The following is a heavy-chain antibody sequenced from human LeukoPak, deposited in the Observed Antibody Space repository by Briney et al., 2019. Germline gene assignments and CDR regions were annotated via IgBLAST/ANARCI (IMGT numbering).Heavy chain of an antibody. D-gene: IGHD6-19*01. J-gene: IGHJ3*02. CDR2: IRYDGSNK. V-gene: IGHV3-30*02. CDR1: GFTFSSYG. Sequence: GGSLRLSCAASGFTFSSYGMHWVRQAPGKGLEWVAFIRYDGSNKYYADSVKGRFTISRDNSKNTQYLQMNSLRAEDTAVYYCARAVADCDAFDIWGQGTMVTVSS. CDR3: ARAVADCDAFDI.